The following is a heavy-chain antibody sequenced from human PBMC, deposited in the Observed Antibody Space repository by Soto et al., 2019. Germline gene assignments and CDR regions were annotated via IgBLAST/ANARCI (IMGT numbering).Heavy chain of an antibody. D-gene: IGHD2-8*02. Sequence: GGSLRLSCAASGFNFSSYAMHWVRQAPGKGLEWVAVRAYDGSNKYYADSVKGRFTISRDNSKNTLYLQMSSLRADDTAVYYCARAVLADDFDIGGQATLVTAS. CDR2: RAYDGSNK. J-gene: IGHJ3*02. V-gene: IGHV3-30-3*01. CDR3: ARAVLADDFDI. CDR1: GFNFSSYA.